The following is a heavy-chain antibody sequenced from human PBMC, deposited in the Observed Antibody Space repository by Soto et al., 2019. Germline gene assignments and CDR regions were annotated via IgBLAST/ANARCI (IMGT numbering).Heavy chain of an antibody. CDR1: GGTFSSYT. CDR3: AREGLDYYDSSGYYPYYYYGMDV. CDR2: IIPILGIA. Sequence: QVQLVQSGAEVKKPGSSVKVSCKASGGTFSSYTISWVRQAPGQGLEWMGRIIPILGIANYAQKFQGRVTITADKSTGTAYMERSSLRSEDTAVYYCAREGLDYYDSSGYYPYYYYGMDVWGQGTTVTVSS. V-gene: IGHV1-69*08. D-gene: IGHD3-22*01. J-gene: IGHJ6*02.